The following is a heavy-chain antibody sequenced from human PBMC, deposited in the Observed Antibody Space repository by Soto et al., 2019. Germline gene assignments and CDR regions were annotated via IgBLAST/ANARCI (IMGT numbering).Heavy chain of an antibody. Sequence: WWSLRLSCLASVFTFSSYSISWGRQATGKGLAWVKGFRTGGDDATTYYADSVKSRLTISRDNSKNMLFLQMNSLRAEDTAIYYCAKRANSGPGSQYFDNWGQGTLVTVSS. J-gene: IGHJ4*02. V-gene: IGHV3-23*01. CDR1: VFTFSSYS. D-gene: IGHD3-10*01. CDR2: FRTGGDDATT. CDR3: AKRANSGPGSQYFDN.